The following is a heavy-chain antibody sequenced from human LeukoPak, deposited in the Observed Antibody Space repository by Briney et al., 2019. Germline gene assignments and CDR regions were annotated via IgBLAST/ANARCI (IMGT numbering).Heavy chain of an antibody. V-gene: IGHV3-23*01. CDR1: GFTFSSYA. CDR3: AKGADFWDDMDV. J-gene: IGHJ6*03. CDR2: ISGSGGST. D-gene: IGHD3-3*01. Sequence: GFLRLSCAASGFTFSSYAMSWVRQAPGKGLEGVSAISGSGGSTYYADSVKGRFTISRDNSKNTLYLQMNSLRAEDTAVYYCAKGADFWDDMDVWGKGTTVTVSS.